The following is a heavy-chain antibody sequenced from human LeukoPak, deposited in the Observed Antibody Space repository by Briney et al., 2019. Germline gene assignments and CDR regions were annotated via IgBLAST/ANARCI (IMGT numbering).Heavy chain of an antibody. CDR2: ISYDGSNK. CDR1: GFTFSSYA. Sequence: PGGSLRLSCAASGFTFSSYAMHWVRQAPGKGLEWVAVISYDGSNKYYADPVKGRFTISRDNSKNTLYLQMNSLRAEDTAVYYCARVAYSSSWYLGHFDYWGQGTLVTVSS. J-gene: IGHJ4*02. V-gene: IGHV3-30-3*01. CDR3: ARVAYSSSWYLGHFDY. D-gene: IGHD6-13*01.